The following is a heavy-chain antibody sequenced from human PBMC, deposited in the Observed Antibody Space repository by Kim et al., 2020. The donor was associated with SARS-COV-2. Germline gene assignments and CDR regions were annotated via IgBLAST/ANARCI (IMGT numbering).Heavy chain of an antibody. V-gene: IGHV3-33*01. D-gene: IGHD6-19*01. CDR3: ARVKGRAVVFFDY. Sequence: GGSLRLSCAASGFTFSSYGMHWVRQAPGKGLEWVAVIWYDGSNKYYADSVKGRLTISRDNSKNTLYLQMNSLRAEDTAVYYCARVKGRAVVFFDYWGQGTLVTVSS. J-gene: IGHJ4*02. CDR2: IWYDGSNK. CDR1: GFTFSSYG.